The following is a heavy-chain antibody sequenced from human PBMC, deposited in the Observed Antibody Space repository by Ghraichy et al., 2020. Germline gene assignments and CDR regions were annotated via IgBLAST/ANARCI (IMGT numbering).Heavy chain of an antibody. Sequence: SETLSLTCIVSGGSITNYYWTWIRQPPGKGLEWIGYFSSSGTTNYNPSLNNRVTIFVDTSKNQVSLELTSVTAADTAVYFCARGRSSSPRSPVYWGQGTLVTVSS. J-gene: IGHJ4*02. V-gene: IGHV4-59*13. D-gene: IGHD6-6*01. CDR1: GGSITNYY. CDR2: FSSSGTT. CDR3: ARGRSSSPRSPVY.